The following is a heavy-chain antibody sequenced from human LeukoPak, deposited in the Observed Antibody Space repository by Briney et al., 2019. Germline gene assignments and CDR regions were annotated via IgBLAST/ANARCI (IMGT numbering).Heavy chain of an antibody. V-gene: IGHV4-34*01. CDR1: GGSFSGYY. CDR2: INHSGST. Sequence: SETLSLTCAVYGGSFSGYYWSWLRQPPGKGLEWIGGINHSGSTNYNPSLKSRVTISVDTSKNQFSLKLSSVTAADTAVYYCARVQVADIDYWGQGTLVTVSS. J-gene: IGHJ4*02. D-gene: IGHD6-19*01. CDR3: ARVQVADIDY.